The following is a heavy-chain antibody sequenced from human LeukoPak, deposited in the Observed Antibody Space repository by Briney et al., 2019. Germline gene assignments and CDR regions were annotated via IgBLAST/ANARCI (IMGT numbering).Heavy chain of an antibody. Sequence: PGGSLRLSCEVSGFSFSTYWMSWVRQAPGKGLEWVGQTNEHETEKYYGDAVRGRFTIYRYNAKNSLYLQMNSKRPEDTAVYYRARDSRGTTFDYWGQGTLVAVSS. J-gene: IGHJ4*02. CDR3: ARDSRGTTFDY. D-gene: IGHD3-16*01. CDR1: GFSFSTYW. CDR2: TNEHETEK. V-gene: IGHV3-7*01.